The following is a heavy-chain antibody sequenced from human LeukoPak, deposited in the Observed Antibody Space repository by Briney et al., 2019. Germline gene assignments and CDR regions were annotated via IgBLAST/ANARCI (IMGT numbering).Heavy chain of an antibody. J-gene: IGHJ4*02. CDR2: IYYTGST. Sequence: SETLSLTCTVSGGSIRGSNYYWGWIRQPPGKGLQWIGGIYYTGSTYYNPSLKSRVTISVDTSKNQFSLKLISVTAADTAVYYCARRARIRGAFFDYWGQGTLVTVSS. CDR1: GGSIRGSNYY. V-gene: IGHV4-39*01. CDR3: ARRARIRGAFFDY. D-gene: IGHD3-10*01.